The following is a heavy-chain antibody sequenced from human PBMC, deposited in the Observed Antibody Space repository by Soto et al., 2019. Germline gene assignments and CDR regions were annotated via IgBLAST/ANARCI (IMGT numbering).Heavy chain of an antibody. CDR2: MNPNSGNT. V-gene: IGHV1-8*01. CDR1: GYTFNSYD. Sequence: QVQLVQSGAEVKKPGASVKVSCKASGYTFNSYDINWVRQATGQGLEWMGWMNPNSGNTGSAQKFQGRVTMTRNNSIRTAYMELSSLRSEDTAVYYCARGVRYQLPKKGDDYYYYMDVWGKGTTVTVSS. CDR3: ARGVRYQLPKKGDDYYYYMDV. D-gene: IGHD2-2*01. J-gene: IGHJ6*03.